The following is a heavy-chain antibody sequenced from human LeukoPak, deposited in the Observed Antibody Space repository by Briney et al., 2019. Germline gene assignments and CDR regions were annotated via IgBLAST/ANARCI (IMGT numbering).Heavy chain of an antibody. CDR3: ARDGPIYCSSTSSPCYTNYYYYMDV. Sequence: ASVKVSCKASGGTFSSYAISWVRQAPGQGLEWMGGIIPIFGTANYAQKFQGRVTITTDESTSTAYMELSSLRSEDTAVYYCARDGPIYCSSTSSPCYTNYYYYMDVWGKGTTVTVSS. J-gene: IGHJ6*03. D-gene: IGHD2-2*01. CDR2: IIPIFGTA. V-gene: IGHV1-69*05. CDR1: GGTFSSYA.